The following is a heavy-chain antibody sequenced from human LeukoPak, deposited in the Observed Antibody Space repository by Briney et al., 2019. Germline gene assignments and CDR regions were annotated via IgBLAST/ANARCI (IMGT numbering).Heavy chain of an antibody. J-gene: IGHJ4*02. CDR3: ARDPRATPHNYFDY. Sequence: GGSLRLSCAASGFTFSSYAMHWVRQAPGKGLEWVAVISYDGSNKYYADSVKGRFTISRDNSKNTLYLQMNSLRAEDTAVYYCARDPRATPHNYFDYWGQGTLVTVSS. V-gene: IGHV3-30-3*01. CDR1: GFTFSSYA. CDR2: ISYDGSNK. D-gene: IGHD5-12*01.